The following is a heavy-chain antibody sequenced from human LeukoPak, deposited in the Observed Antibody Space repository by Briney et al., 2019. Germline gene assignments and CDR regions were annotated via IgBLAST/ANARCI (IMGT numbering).Heavy chain of an antibody. CDR1: GGSISSYY. J-gene: IGHJ4*02. D-gene: IGHD3-3*01. V-gene: IGHV4-59*12. CDR3: AFRGIDFWSGSSDY. CDR2: IYYSGST. Sequence: SETLSLTCTVSGGSISSYYWSWIRQPPGKGLEWIGYIYYSGSTNYNPSLKSRVTISVDTSKNQFSLKLSSVTAADTAVYYCAFRGIDFWSGSSDYWGQGTLVTVSS.